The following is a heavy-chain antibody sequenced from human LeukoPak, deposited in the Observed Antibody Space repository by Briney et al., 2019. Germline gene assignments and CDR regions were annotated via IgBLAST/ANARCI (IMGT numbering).Heavy chain of an antibody. D-gene: IGHD3-3*01. V-gene: IGHV3-30*18. CDR2: ISYDGSNK. CDR1: GFTFSSYG. CDR3: ANVLRFLEATYYYYMDV. J-gene: IGHJ6*03. Sequence: GGSLRLSCAASGFTFSSYGMHWVRQAPGKGLEWVAVISYDGSNKYCADSVKGRFTISRDNSKNTLYLQMNSLRAEDTAVYYCANVLRFLEATYYYYMDVWGKGTTVTVSS.